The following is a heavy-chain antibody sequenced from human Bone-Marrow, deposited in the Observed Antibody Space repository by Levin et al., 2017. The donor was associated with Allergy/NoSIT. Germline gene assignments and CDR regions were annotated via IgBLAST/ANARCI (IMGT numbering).Heavy chain of an antibody. CDR3: AKDRMVRGVTTRGVFDY. Sequence: GGSLRLSCAASGFTFSSYAMSWVRQAPGKGLEWVSAISGSGGSTYYADSVKGRFTISRDNSKNTLYLQMNSLRAEDTAVYYCAKDRMVRGVTTRGVFDYWGQGTLVTVSS. CDR2: ISGSGGST. V-gene: IGHV3-23*01. CDR1: GFTFSSYA. J-gene: IGHJ4*02. D-gene: IGHD3-10*01.